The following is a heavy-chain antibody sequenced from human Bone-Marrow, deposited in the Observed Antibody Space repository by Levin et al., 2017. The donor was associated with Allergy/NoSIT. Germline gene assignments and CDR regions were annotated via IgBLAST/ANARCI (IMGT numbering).Heavy chain of an antibody. D-gene: IGHD3-16*01. CDR1: GFTFSTYW. CDR2: IHNDGSST. Sequence: LSLTCVASGFTFSTYWMDWVRQAPGKGLVWVSHIHNDGSSTTYADSVKGRFTISRDNAKNTLFLQMNSLRAEDTAVYYCARGGLYETLDYWGQGALVTVSS. V-gene: IGHV3-74*03. J-gene: IGHJ4*02. CDR3: ARGGLYETLDY.